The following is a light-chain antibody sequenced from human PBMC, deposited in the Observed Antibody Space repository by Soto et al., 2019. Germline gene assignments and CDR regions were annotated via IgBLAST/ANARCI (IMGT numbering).Light chain of an antibody. CDR1: STDVGGYNS. Sequence: QSALTQPASVSGAPGQRITISCSGTSTDVGGYNSGSWYQQHPGKAPKLMIYEVSNRPSGVSNRFSGSKSGNTASLTISGLQAEDEADYYCSSYTTSSTLLYVFGTGTKLTVL. V-gene: IGLV2-14*01. J-gene: IGLJ1*01. CDR3: SSYTTSSTLLYV. CDR2: EVS.